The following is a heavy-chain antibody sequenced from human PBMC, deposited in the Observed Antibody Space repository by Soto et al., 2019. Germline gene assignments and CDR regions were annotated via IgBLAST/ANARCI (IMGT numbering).Heavy chain of an antibody. CDR2: RGHDGSRT. CDR1: WFLFNTYS. CDR3: ARPGSGYAVLTGHYFYYYHAIDV. D-gene: IGHD3-9*01. J-gene: IGHJ6*02. Sequence: FRRHSCPTAWFLFNTYSMHWVSEARGERLEGGGGRGHDGSRTDYADSVKGHFTLPRDNSTITLYLQMDTLRSEDTAVYYCARPGSGYAVLTGHYFYYYHAIDVWGQGTTVTVSS. V-gene: IGHV3-30-3*01.